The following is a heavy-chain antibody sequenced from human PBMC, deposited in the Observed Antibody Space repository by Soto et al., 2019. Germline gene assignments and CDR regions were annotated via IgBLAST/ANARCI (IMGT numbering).Heavy chain of an antibody. Sequence: GGSLRLSCAASGFTFSSYAMNWVRQAPGKGLEWVSVITGSGDSTYYADSVKGRFTISRDNSKNTLYVQMNSLRADDTAVYYCARDMSGGTYNYYYGMDVWGQGTTVTVSS. CDR3: ARDMSGGTYNYYYGMDV. D-gene: IGHD1-26*01. J-gene: IGHJ6*02. V-gene: IGHV3-23*01. CDR2: ITGSGDST. CDR1: GFTFSSYA.